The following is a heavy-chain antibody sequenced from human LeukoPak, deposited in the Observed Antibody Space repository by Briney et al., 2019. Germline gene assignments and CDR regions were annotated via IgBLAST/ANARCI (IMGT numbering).Heavy chain of an antibody. Sequence: SETLSLTCAVYGGSFSGYYWSWIRQPPGKGLEWIGEINHSGSTNYNPSLKSRVTISVDTSKNQFSLKLSSVTAADTAVYYCARGQERFGELLLEGFDYWGREPWSPSPQ. CDR3: ARGQERFGELLLEGFDY. CDR1: GGSFSGYY. J-gene: IGHJ4*02. CDR2: INHSGST. D-gene: IGHD3-10*01. V-gene: IGHV4-34*01.